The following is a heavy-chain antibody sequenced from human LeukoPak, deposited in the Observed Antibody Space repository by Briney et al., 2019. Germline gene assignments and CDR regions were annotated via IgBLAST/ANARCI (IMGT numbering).Heavy chain of an antibody. V-gene: IGHV4-34*01. CDR2: KQRGST. J-gene: IGHJ4*02. D-gene: IGHD3-22*01. CDR3: ARGLKEAEYYDSSGPTSPTVGSNFDY. Sequence: SGDPSPTPAVHGGSLRGFYWGWVPQPPREGPGGGWGNKQRGSTNQKPSLKSRVTISVDTSKNQFSLKLSSVTAADTAVYYCARGLKEAEYYDSSGPTSPTVGSNFDYWGQGTLVTVSS. CDR1: GGSLRGFY.